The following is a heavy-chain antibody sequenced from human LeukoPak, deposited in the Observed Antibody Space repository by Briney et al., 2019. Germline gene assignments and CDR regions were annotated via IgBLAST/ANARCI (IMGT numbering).Heavy chain of an antibody. J-gene: IGHJ5*02. Sequence: SETLSLTCTVSGVSISSSNSYWGWIRQPPGRGLEWIGSIYYSGNTYYNPSLKSRVTISVDTSKNQFSLKLSSVTAADTAVYYCARGRLFSPGWFDPWGQGTLVTVSS. V-gene: IGHV4-39*07. CDR1: GVSISSSNSY. CDR2: IYYSGNT. D-gene: IGHD2-21*01. CDR3: ARGRLFSPGWFDP.